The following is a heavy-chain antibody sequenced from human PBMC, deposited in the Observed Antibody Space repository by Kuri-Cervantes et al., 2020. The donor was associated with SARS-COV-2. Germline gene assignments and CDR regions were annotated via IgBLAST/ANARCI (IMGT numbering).Heavy chain of an antibody. CDR3: ARALLRSLTNDAFDI. Sequence: ASVKVSCKASGYTFTSYYMHWVRQAPGQGLEWMGWINPNSGGTNYAQKFQGRVTMTRDTSISTAYMELSRLRSDDTAVYYCARALLRSLTNDAFDIWGQGTMVTVSS. V-gene: IGHV1-2*02. J-gene: IGHJ3*02. CDR2: INPNSGGT. CDR1: GYTFTSYY.